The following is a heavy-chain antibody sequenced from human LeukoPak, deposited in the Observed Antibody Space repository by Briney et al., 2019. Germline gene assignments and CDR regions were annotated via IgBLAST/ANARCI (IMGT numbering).Heavy chain of an antibody. V-gene: IGHV3-7*03. CDR3: AKEYQLRGMDV. CDR1: GFTFSSYW. Sequence: GRSLRLSCAASGFTFSSYWMSWVRQAPGKGLEWVANINQDGSEKYYVDSVKGRFTISRDNAKNSVYLQMNSLRVEDTAVYYCAKEYQLRGMDVWGQGTTVTVSS. CDR2: INQDGSEK. J-gene: IGHJ6*02. D-gene: IGHD2-2*01.